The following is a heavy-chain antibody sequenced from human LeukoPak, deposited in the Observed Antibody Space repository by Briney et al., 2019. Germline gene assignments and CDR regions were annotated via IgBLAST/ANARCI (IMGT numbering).Heavy chain of an antibody. CDR1: GFKFSSYN. CDR2: ISTSSSYI. CDR3: ARDWRTTLVQALLAY. V-gene: IGHV3-21*01. J-gene: IGHJ4*02. D-gene: IGHD1-1*01. Sequence: GGSLRLSCVASGFKFSSYNINWVRQAPGKGLVWVASISTSSSYIYYADSVKGRFTISRDNFKNTLYLQMDSLRAEDTAVYYCARDWRTTLVQALLAYWGQGTLVTVSS.